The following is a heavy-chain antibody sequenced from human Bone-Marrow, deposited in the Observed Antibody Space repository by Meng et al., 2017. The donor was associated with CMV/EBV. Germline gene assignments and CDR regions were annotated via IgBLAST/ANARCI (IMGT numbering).Heavy chain of an antibody. V-gene: IGHV3-7*01. D-gene: IGHD6-6*01. CDR3: ARGGERSSYHYYYYGMDV. Sequence: GESLKISCAASGFTFSSYWMSWVRQAPGKGLEWVANIKQDGSEKYYVDSVKGRFTSSRDNAKNSLYLQMNSLRAEDTAVYYCARGGERSSYHYYYYGMDVWGQGTTVTVSS. CDR2: IKQDGSEK. CDR1: GFTFSSYW. J-gene: IGHJ6*02.